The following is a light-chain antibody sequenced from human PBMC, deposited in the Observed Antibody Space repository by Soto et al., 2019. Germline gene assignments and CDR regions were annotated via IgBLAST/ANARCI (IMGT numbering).Light chain of an antibody. Sequence: ETVLTQSPATLSLSPGERATLSCRASQTIGTYLIWYQQKPGQAPRLLIYDASSRATGITARFNGSGSGTDFTLTISSLEPEDFAVYYCQQRGNLPVTLGGGTKVDI. CDR2: DAS. J-gene: IGKJ4*01. V-gene: IGKV3-11*01. CDR1: QTIGTY. CDR3: QQRGNLPVT.